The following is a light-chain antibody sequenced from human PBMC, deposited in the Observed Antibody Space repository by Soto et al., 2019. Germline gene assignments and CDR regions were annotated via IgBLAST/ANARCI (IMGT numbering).Light chain of an antibody. CDR3: QQYDDWPWT. J-gene: IGKJ1*01. Sequence: DIVMTQSPLSLPVTPGEPASISCMSSQSLLHSNGYNYLDWYHLKPGQAPRLLIYGASIRAAGIPARFTGSESGTEFTLSISSLQSEDFAVYYCQQYDDWPWTFGHGTKVDIK. V-gene: IGKV2-28*01. CDR1: QSLLHSNGYNY. CDR2: GAS.